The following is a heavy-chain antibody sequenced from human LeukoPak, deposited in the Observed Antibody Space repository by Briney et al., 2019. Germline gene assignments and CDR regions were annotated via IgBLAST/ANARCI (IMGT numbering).Heavy chain of an antibody. D-gene: IGHD3-10*01. J-gene: IGHJ5*02. V-gene: IGHV4-59*11. CDR1: GGSISGHY. CDR2: IYYSGST. Sequence: PSETLSLTCTVSGGSISGHYWSWIRQPPGKGLEWIGYIYYSGSTNYNPSLKSRVTISVDTSKNQFSLKLSTVTAADTAVYYCARELLWFGELSYWFDPWGQGTLVTVSS. CDR3: ARELLWFGELSYWFDP.